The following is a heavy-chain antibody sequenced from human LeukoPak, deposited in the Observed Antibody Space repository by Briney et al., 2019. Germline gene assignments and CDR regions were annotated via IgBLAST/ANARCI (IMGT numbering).Heavy chain of an antibody. Sequence: ASVKVSCKVSGYTLTELSMHWVRQAPGKGLEWMGGFDPEGGETIYAQKFQGRVTMTEDTSTDTAYMELSSLRSEDTAVYYCATKTYYYDSSGYFSLPDHWGQGTLVTVSS. V-gene: IGHV1-24*01. CDR3: ATKTYYYDSSGYFSLPDH. D-gene: IGHD3-22*01. CDR1: GYTLTELS. CDR2: FDPEGGET. J-gene: IGHJ4*02.